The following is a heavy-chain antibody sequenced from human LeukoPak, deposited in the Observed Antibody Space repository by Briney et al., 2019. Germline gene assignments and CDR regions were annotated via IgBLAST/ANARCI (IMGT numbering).Heavy chain of an antibody. Sequence: VKVSCKASGYTFTSYDINWVRQATGQGLEWMGWMNPNSGNTGYAQKFQGRVTMTRNTSISTAYMELSSLRSEDTAAYYCARVTYYDFWSGYYPYGMDVWGQGTTVTVSS. CDR1: GYTFTSYD. CDR2: MNPNSGNT. V-gene: IGHV1-8*01. D-gene: IGHD3-3*01. J-gene: IGHJ6*02. CDR3: ARVTYYDFWSGYYPYGMDV.